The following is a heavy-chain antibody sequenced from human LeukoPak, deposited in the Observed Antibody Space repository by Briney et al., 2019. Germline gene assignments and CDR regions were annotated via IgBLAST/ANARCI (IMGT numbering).Heavy chain of an antibody. CDR2: IKQDGSEK. CDR1: GFTFSNYW. CDR3: ARGDSTIDDWCFDY. Sequence: GGSLRLSCAASGFTFSNYWMNWVRQVPGKGLEWVANIKQDGSEKNYVDSVKGRFTISRDNSKNSVYLQMSSLRAEDTALYYCARGDSTIDDWCFDYWGQGTLVTVSS. J-gene: IGHJ4*02. V-gene: IGHV3-7*01. D-gene: IGHD3-3*01.